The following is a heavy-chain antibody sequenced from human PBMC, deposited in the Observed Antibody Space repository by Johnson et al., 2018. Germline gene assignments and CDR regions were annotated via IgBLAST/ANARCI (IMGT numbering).Heavy chain of an antibody. J-gene: IGHJ4*02. V-gene: IGHV3-33*01. CDR1: GFVFSSYP. D-gene: IGHD6-13*01. CDR2: IWSHGSQK. Sequence: QVQLVQSGGGVVQPGRSLRLSCEASGFVFSSYPMHWVRQAPGKGLEWVAVIWSHGSQKYYADSVKGRFSISRDNSRDTLYLQMNSLRAEDTATYYCARDYSSSSYLDYWGQGVLVTVSS. CDR3: ARDYSSSSYLDY.